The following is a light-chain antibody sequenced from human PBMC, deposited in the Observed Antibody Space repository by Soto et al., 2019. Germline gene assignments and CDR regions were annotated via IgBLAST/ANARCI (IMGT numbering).Light chain of an antibody. CDR3: QQYGSSALT. V-gene: IGKV3-20*01. CDR1: QSVSSSY. CDR2: GTS. J-gene: IGKJ4*01. Sequence: EIVLTQSPGTLSLSPGERATLSCRASQSVSSSYLVWYQQRPGQPPRLLIYGTSNRAAGIPDRFTGTGSGTDFTLTIYRLEPEDSAVYYCQQYGSSALTFGGGTNVEIK.